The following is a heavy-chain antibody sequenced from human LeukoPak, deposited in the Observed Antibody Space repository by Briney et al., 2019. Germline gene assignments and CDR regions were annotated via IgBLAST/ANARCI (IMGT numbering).Heavy chain of an antibody. CDR3: AREDTAAAVYYLDY. CDR2: INPNSGGT. CDR1: GYTFTGYY. J-gene: IGHJ4*02. V-gene: IGHV1-2*02. D-gene: IGHD6-13*01. Sequence: VSVKVSCKASGYTFTGYYMHWVRQAPGQGLEWMGWINPNSGGTNYAQKFQGRVTMTRDTSISTAYMELSRLRSDDTAVYYCAREDTAAAVYYLDYWGQGTLVTVSS.